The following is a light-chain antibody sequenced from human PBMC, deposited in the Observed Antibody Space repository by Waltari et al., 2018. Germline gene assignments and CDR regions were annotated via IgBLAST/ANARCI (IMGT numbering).Light chain of an antibody. J-gene: IGLJ2*01. Sequence: QSVLTQPPSVSGAPGQLVSISCTCSPSTLGAGYDVHWYQQGPGKAPKLIIYGTNTRPLGVPDRFFGSQYGTSASLAIIGLQAEDEGDYYCQSYDTTLSVVFGGGTKLTVL. V-gene: IGLV1-40*01. CDR1: PSTLGAGYD. CDR2: GTN. CDR3: QSYDTTLSVV.